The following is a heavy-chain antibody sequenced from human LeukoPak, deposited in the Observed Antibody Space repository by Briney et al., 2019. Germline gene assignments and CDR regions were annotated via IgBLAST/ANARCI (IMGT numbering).Heavy chain of an antibody. CDR3: ARTIVPDAFDI. CDR2: IYYSGST. Sequence: SETLSLTCPVSGGSISSHYWSWIRQPPGKGLEWIGYIYYSGSTNYHPTLKSRVTISVDTSKNQFSLKLSSVTAADTAVYYCARTIVPDAFDIWGQGTMVTVSS. D-gene: IGHD2-2*01. CDR1: GGSISSHY. V-gene: IGHV4-59*11. J-gene: IGHJ3*02.